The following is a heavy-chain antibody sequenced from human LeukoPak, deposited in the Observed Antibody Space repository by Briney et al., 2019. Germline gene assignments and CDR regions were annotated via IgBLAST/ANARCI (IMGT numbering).Heavy chain of an antibody. D-gene: IGHD5-24*01. Sequence: SETLSLTCTVSGGSISSSSYYWGWIRQPPGKGLEWIGSIYYSGSTYYNPSLKSRVTISVDTSKNQFTLKLSYVTAADTAVYYCARDYVEMATIDYWGQGTLVTVSS. CDR3: ARDYVEMATIDY. J-gene: IGHJ4*02. CDR2: IYYSGST. V-gene: IGHV4-39*06. CDR1: GGSISSSSYY.